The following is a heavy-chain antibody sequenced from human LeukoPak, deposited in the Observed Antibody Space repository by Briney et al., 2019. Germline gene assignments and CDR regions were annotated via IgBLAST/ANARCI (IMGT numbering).Heavy chain of an antibody. CDR2: ISYDGSNK. V-gene: IGHV3-30*18. Sequence: PGGSLRLSCAASGFTFSSYGMHWVRQAPRKGLEWVAVISYDGSNKYYADSVKGRFTISRDNSKNTLYLQMNSLRAEDTAVYYCAKDLKGYGSGAHVPFFDYWGQGTLVTVSS. J-gene: IGHJ4*02. CDR1: GFTFSSYG. D-gene: IGHD3-10*01. CDR3: AKDLKGYGSGAHVPFFDY.